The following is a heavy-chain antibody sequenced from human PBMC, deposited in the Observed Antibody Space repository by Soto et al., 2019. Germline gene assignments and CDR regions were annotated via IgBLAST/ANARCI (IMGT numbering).Heavy chain of an antibody. Sequence: ASVKVSCKASGYTLTSYDINWVRQATGQGLEWMGWMNPNSGNTGYAQKFQGRVTMTRDTSTSTAYMELRGLRSDDTAVYYCARVRQLVGYFYYMDVWGKGTTVTVSS. J-gene: IGHJ6*03. D-gene: IGHD6-6*01. CDR3: ARVRQLVGYFYYMDV. CDR2: MNPNSGNT. CDR1: GYTLTSYD. V-gene: IGHV1-8*01.